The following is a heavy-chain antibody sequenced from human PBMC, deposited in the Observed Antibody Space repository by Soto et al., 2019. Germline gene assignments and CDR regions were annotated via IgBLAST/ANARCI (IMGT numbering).Heavy chain of an antibody. V-gene: IGHV3-48*01. Sequence: GSLRLSCAASGFTFSSYSMNWVRQAPGKGLEWVSYISSSSSTIYYADSVKGRFTISRDNAKNSLYLQMNSLRAEDTAVYYCARDRKGSGWSADAFDICGQGTMVTVSS. CDR3: ARDRKGSGWSADAFDI. CDR2: ISSSSSTI. D-gene: IGHD6-19*01. J-gene: IGHJ3*02. CDR1: GFTFSSYS.